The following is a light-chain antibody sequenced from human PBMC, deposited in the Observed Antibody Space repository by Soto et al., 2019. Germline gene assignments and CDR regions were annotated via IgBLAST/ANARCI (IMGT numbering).Light chain of an antibody. V-gene: IGKV3-20*01. CDR1: PSVSTNY. J-gene: IGKJ3*01. CDR2: TTS. CDR3: QQYVSSPFT. Sequence: EIVLTQSPGTLSLSPGERATLSCRASPSVSTNYLAWYQQKPGQAPSLLIYTTSSRATGIPDGFRGSGFGTDFILTLSGLELEDFAVYYCQQYVSSPFTFGPGPKVDVK.